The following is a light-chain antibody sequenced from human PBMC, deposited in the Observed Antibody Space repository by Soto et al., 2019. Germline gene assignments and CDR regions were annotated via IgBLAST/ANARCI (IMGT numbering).Light chain of an antibody. Sequence: QSALTQPPSASGSPGQSVTISCTGTSSDVGAYIYVSWYQHHPGKAPKVIIYDVSKRPSGVPDRFSGSKSGNTASLTVSGLQAEDEADYYCASYAGSNNLVFGGGTKVTVL. CDR2: DVS. V-gene: IGLV2-8*01. CDR1: SSDVGAYIY. CDR3: ASYAGSNNLV. J-gene: IGLJ3*02.